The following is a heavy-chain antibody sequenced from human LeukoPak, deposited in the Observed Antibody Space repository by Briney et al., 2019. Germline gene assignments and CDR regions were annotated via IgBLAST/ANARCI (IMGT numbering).Heavy chain of an antibody. CDR2: IKQDGSEK. CDR3: ARDPPANWGNFDY. V-gene: IGHV3-7*03. D-gene: IGHD7-27*01. Sequence: PGGSLRLSCAASGFTFSSYWMSWVRQAPGKGLEWVANIKQDGSEKYYVDSVKGRFTISRDNAKNSLYLQMNSLRAEDTAVYYCARDPPANWGNFDYWGQGTLVTVSS. J-gene: IGHJ4*02. CDR1: GFTFSSYW.